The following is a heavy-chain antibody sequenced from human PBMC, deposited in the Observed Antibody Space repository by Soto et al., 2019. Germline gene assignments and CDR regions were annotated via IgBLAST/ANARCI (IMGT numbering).Heavy chain of an antibody. D-gene: IGHD4-4*01. V-gene: IGHV4-31*03. CDR2: IYYSGST. CDR1: GGSISSGGYY. J-gene: IGHJ4*02. Sequence: QVQLQESGPGLVKPSQTLSLTCTVSGGSISSGGYYWSWIRQHPGKGLEWIGYIYYSGSTYYNPSLKSRVTISVDTSKNQFSLKLSSVTAADTAVYYCARGLGYSMSPVYYFDYWGQGTLVTVSS. CDR3: ARGLGYSMSPVYYFDY.